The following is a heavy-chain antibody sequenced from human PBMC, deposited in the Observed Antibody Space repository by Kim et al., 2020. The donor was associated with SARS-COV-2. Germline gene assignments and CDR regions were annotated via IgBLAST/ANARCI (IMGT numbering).Heavy chain of an antibody. J-gene: IGHJ4*02. CDR3: ARRGSGSRIFDY. Sequence: SETLSLTCTVSGGSIGSYFWSWIRQPPGKGVEWIGYIYYSGSTNYNPSRKSRVTISVDTSKNQFSLKLSSVTATDTAGYYCARRGSGSRIFDYWGLGTL. D-gene: IGHD3-10*01. V-gene: IGHV4-59*01. CDR1: GGSIGSYF. CDR2: IYYSGST.